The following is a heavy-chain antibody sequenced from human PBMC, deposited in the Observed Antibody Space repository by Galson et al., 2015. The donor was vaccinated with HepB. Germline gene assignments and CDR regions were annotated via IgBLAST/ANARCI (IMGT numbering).Heavy chain of an antibody. D-gene: IGHD6-19*01. CDR3: ARGGSGWYYFDY. J-gene: IGHJ4*02. Sequence: LTCTVSGGSISSYYWSWIRQPPGKGLEWIGYIYYSGSTNYNPSLKSRVTISVDTSKNQFSLKLSSVTAADTAVYYCARGGSGWYYFDYWGQGTLVTVSS. CDR2: IYYSGST. V-gene: IGHV4-59*01. CDR1: GGSISSYY.